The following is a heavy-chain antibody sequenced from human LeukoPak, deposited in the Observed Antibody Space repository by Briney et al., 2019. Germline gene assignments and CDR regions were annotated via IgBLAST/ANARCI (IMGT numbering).Heavy chain of an antibody. CDR2: VSASGAI. CDR3: ARAYCGGDCTAGGAFDI. J-gene: IGHJ3*02. CDR1: GVSVGSHF. Sequence: SETLSLTCSVSGVSVGSHFWSWVRQPAGKALEWIGRVSASGAISSNPSLNSRVTMSLDTSKNQFSLKLTSVTAADTAVYFCARAYCGGDCTAGGAFDIWGQGRMVTVSS. V-gene: IGHV4-4*07. D-gene: IGHD2-21*01.